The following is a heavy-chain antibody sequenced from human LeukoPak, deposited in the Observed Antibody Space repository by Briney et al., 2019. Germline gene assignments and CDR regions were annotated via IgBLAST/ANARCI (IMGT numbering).Heavy chain of an antibody. J-gene: IGHJ4*02. V-gene: IGHV3-30*04. Sequence: GGSLRLSCAASGFTFSSYAMHWVRQAPGKGLEWVAVISYDGSNKYYADSVKGRFTISRDNSKNTLYLQMNSLRAEDTAVYYCASPLWDYWGQGILVTVSS. CDR2: ISYDGSNK. D-gene: IGHD3-10*01. CDR3: ASPLWDY. CDR1: GFTFSSYA.